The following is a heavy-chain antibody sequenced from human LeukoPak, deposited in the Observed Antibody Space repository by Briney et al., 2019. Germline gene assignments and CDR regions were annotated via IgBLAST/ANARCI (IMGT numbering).Heavy chain of an antibody. Sequence: PSETLSLTCTVSGGSVSSGSYYWSWIRQPPGKGLEWIGYIDYSGSTNYNPSLKSPVTISVDTSKNQFALKLSSVTAADTAVYYCARDRAYYDILTGYYINYFDYWGQGTLVTVSS. CDR1: GGSVSSGSYY. CDR3: ARDRAYYDILTGYYINYFDY. V-gene: IGHV4-61*01. CDR2: IDYSGST. J-gene: IGHJ4*02. D-gene: IGHD3-9*01.